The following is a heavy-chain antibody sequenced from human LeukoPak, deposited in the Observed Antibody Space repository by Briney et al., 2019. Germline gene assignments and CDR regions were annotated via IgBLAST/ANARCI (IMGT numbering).Heavy chain of an antibody. D-gene: IGHD2-21*02. CDR1: GFTFSSYS. CDR3: ARARVVTGDFDY. J-gene: IGHJ4*02. CDR2: ISSSSSTI. Sequence: GGSLRLSCAASGFTFSSYSMNWVRQAPGKGLEWLSYISSSSSTIYYADSVKGRFTISRDNAKNSLYLQMNSLRAEDTAVYYCARARVVTGDFDYRGQGTLVTVSS. V-gene: IGHV3-48*01.